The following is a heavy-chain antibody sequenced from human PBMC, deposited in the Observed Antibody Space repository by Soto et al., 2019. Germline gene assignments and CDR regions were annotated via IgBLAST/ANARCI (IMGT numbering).Heavy chain of an antibody. CDR1: GGSSSGYY. CDR3: ARGQPPRGGTVVVPAAIQAVDY. V-gene: IGHV4-34*01. Sequence: SETLSLTCAIYGGSSSGYYWSWIRQPPGKGLEWIGEINHSGSTNYNPSLKSRVTISVATSKNQFSLKLSSVTAADTAVYYCARGQPPRGGTVVVPAAIQAVDYWGQGTLVTVSS. D-gene: IGHD2-2*01. CDR2: INHSGST. J-gene: IGHJ4*02.